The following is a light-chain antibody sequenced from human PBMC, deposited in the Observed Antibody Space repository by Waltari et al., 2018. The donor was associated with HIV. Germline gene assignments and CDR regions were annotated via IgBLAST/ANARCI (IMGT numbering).Light chain of an antibody. J-gene: IGKJ2*01. CDR3: MQSLQTPRT. CDR1: QNLLHSNGYNS. V-gene: IGKV2-28*01. Sequence: DIVMTQSPLSMPVTPGEPASISCRSRQNLLHSNGYNSLDWFLQKPGQSPQLLIYLGSNRASGVPDRFRGSGSGTDFTLKISRVEAEDVGVYYCMQSLQTPRTFGQGTKLEIK. CDR2: LGS.